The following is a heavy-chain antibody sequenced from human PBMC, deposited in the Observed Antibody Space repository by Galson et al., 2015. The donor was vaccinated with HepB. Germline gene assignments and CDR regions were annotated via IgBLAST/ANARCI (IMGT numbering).Heavy chain of an antibody. V-gene: IGHV3-33*01. Sequence: SLRLSCAASGFTFSSYGMHWVRQAPGKGLEWVAVIWYDGSNKYYADSVKGRFTISRDNSKNTLYLQMNSLRAEDTAVYYCARDPHYGDYVRPYFDYWGQGTLVTVSS. CDR3: ARDPHYGDYVRPYFDY. J-gene: IGHJ4*02. D-gene: IGHD4-17*01. CDR2: IWYDGSNK. CDR1: GFTFSSYG.